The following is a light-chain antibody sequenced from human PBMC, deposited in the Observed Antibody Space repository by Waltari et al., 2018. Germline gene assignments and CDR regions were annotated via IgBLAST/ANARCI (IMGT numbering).Light chain of an antibody. V-gene: IGKV1-33*01. CDR1: QGISNW. Sequence: DIQMTQSPSSLSASVGDRVTITCRASQGISNWLTWYQQKPGKAPKLLIYGASNLETGVQSRFSGSGSGTDFTLTISSLQPEDIATYYCQQHDNFPYSFGQGTKVEIK. CDR2: GAS. CDR3: QQHDNFPYS. J-gene: IGKJ2*03.